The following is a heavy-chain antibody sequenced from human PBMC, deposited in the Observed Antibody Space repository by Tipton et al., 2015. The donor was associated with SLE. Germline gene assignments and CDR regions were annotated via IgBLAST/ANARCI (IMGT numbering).Heavy chain of an antibody. Sequence: TLSLTCTVSGYSISSGYYWGWIRQPPGKGLEWIGSIYHSGSTYYNPSLKSRVTISVDTSKNQFSPKLSSVTAADTAVYYCARLGYCTNGVCHAEYFQHWGQGTLVTVSS. CDR1: GYSISSGYY. CDR2: IYHSGST. J-gene: IGHJ1*01. CDR3: ARLGYCTNGVCHAEYFQH. D-gene: IGHD2-8*01. V-gene: IGHV4-38-2*02.